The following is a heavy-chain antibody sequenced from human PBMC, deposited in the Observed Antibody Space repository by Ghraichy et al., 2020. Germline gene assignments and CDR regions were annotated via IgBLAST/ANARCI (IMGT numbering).Heavy chain of an antibody. CDR3: ARSEQWLVVYDY. D-gene: IGHD6-19*01. V-gene: IGHV1-2*06. J-gene: IGHJ4*02. CDR2: INPNSGGT. CDR1: GYTFTGYY. Sequence: ASVKVSCKASGYTFTGYYMHWVRQAPGQGLEWMGRINPNSGGTNYAQKFQGRVTMTRDTSISTAYMELSRLRSDDTAVYYCARSEQWLVVYDYWGQGTLVTVSS.